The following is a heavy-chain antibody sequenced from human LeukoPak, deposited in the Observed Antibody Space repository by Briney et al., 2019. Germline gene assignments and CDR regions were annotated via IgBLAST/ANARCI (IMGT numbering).Heavy chain of an antibody. Sequence: PGGSLRLSCAASGFTFSSYAMHWVRQGPGKGLEWVAVISYDGSNKYYADSVKGRFTISRDNSKNTLYLQMNSLRAEDTAVYYCARDSRRGWADYFDYWGQGTLVTVSS. V-gene: IGHV3-30*04. D-gene: IGHD3-16*01. CDR2: ISYDGSNK. CDR1: GFTFSSYA. CDR3: ARDSRRGWADYFDY. J-gene: IGHJ4*02.